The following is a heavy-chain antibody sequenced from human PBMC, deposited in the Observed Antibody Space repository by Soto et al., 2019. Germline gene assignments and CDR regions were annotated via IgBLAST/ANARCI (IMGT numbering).Heavy chain of an antibody. J-gene: IGHJ4*02. CDR3: VKDLRLGYFDY. CDR2: ISYDGSNR. V-gene: IGHV3-30*18. D-gene: IGHD6-19*01. CDR1: GFTFNIHA. Sequence: QVQLVESGGGVVQPGRSLRLSCAASGFTFNIHAMHWVRQAPGKGLEWVALISYDGSNRHYVDSVKGRFTISRDNSKNTLSLQMNSLRPEDTAVYYCVKDLRLGYFDYWGQGTLVTVSS.